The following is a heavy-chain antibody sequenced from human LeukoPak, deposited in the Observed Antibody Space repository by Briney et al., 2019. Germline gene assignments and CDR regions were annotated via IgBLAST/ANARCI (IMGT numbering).Heavy chain of an antibody. CDR1: GFTFSSYA. CDR2: ISGSGGST. Sequence: GGSLRLSCAASGFTFSSYAMSWVRQAPGKGLEWVSAISGSGGSTYYADSAKGRFTISRDNSKNTLYLQMNSLRAEDTAVYYCAKDRRFTMIVVVIKNFDSWGQGTLVTVSS. V-gene: IGHV3-23*01. J-gene: IGHJ4*02. CDR3: AKDRRFTMIVVVIKNFDS. D-gene: IGHD3-22*01.